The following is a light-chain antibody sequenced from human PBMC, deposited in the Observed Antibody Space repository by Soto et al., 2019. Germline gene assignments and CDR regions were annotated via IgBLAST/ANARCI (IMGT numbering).Light chain of an antibody. V-gene: IGKV3-20*01. CDR1: QSLSGNY. CDR2: RAS. Sequence: NVLTQSPGTLSLSPGQRATLSCRASQSLSGNYLAWYQQKPGQAPRVLIYRASIRATGISDRFSGSGSGTDFTLTIGRLEPEDFEVYYCQHYGASPWTFGQGTKVNI. CDR3: QHYGASPWT. J-gene: IGKJ1*01.